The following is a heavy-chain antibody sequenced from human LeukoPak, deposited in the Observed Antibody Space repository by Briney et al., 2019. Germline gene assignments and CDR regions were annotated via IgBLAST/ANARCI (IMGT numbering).Heavy chain of an antibody. J-gene: IGHJ6*03. CDR1: GGSISSYY. Sequence: SETLSLTCSVSGGSISSYYWSWIRQPPGKGLEWIGYIYYSGSTNYNPSLKSRVTISVDTSKNQFSLKLSSVTAADTAVYYCARDARGYYYMDVWGKGTTVTVSS. D-gene: IGHD3-10*01. V-gene: IGHV4-59*01. CDR2: IYYSGST. CDR3: ARDARGYYYMDV.